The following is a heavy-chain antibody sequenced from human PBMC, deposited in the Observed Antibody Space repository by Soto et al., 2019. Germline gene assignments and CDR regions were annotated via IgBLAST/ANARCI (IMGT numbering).Heavy chain of an antibody. CDR2: TYYRSKWYN. J-gene: IGHJ6*02. V-gene: IGHV6-1*01. CDR3: ARAGVEKGSSSWYGYYGMDV. Sequence: KQSQTLSLPCAISGDSVSSNSAAWNWIRQSPSRGLEWLGRTYYRSKWYNDYAVSVKSRITINPDTSKNQFSLQLNSVTPEDTAVYYCARAGVEKGSSSWYGYYGMDVWGQGTTVTVSS. D-gene: IGHD6-13*01. CDR1: GDSVSSNSAA.